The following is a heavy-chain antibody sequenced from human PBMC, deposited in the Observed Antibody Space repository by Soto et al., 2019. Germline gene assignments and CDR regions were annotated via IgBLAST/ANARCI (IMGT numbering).Heavy chain of an antibody. D-gene: IGHD1-26*01. J-gene: IGHJ4*02. CDR1: GASTVSHYH. CDR3: ALALGPTTGLDY. Sequence: SSETLSLTCSVSGASTVSHYHWTFIRQPPGKGLEWMGYIFNSGTTFYNPSLTSRLSISMDTSGNHFSLELRSVTAADTAVYYCALALGPTTGLDYWGQGTLVTVSS. CDR2: IFNSGTT. V-gene: IGHV4-31*02.